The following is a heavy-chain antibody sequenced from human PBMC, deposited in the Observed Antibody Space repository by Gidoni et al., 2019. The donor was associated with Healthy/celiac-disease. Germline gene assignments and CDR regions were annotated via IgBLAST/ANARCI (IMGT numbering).Heavy chain of an antibody. J-gene: IGHJ4*02. CDR2: IYYSGST. CDR1: GGSISSSSYY. Sequence: QLQLQESGPGLVKPSETLSLTCTVSGGSISSSSYYWGWLRQPPGKGLEWIGSIYYSGSTYYNPSLKSRVTISVDTSKNQFSLKLSSVTAADTAVYYCARLVGATTGDYWGQGTLVTVSS. CDR3: ARLVGATTGDY. V-gene: IGHV4-39*01. D-gene: IGHD1-26*01.